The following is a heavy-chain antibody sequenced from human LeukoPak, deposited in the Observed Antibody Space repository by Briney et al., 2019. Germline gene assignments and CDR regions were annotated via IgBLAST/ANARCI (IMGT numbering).Heavy chain of an antibody. V-gene: IGHV1-8*01. CDR3: ARGPPESSSSDY. CDR1: GYSFTNYD. CDR2: VSPDSSKT. Sequence: ASVKVSCKASGYSFTNYDINWVRQASGQGLEWMGWVSPDSSKTGYAQQFQGRVIMSVNTSISTVYMDLSSLTSEDTAVYYCARGPPESSSSDYWGQGPLATVSS. D-gene: IGHD6-13*01. J-gene: IGHJ4*02.